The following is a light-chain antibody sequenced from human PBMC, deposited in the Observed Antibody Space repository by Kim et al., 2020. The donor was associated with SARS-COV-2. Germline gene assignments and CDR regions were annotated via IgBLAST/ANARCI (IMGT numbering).Light chain of an antibody. Sequence: ASVGDRVTITCRASQGIGGRLAWYHQKPGKAPNLLIYGATTLQSGVPSRFSGSGSGADFALTISSLQPEDFATYYCQQLITYPITFGQGTRLEIK. CDR1: QGIGGR. J-gene: IGKJ5*01. CDR2: GAT. V-gene: IGKV1-9*01. CDR3: QQLITYPIT.